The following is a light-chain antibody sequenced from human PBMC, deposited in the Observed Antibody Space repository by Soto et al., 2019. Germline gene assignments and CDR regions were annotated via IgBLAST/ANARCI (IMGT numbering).Light chain of an antibody. J-gene: IGKJ1*01. CDR3: QQYHSYPWT. V-gene: IGKV1-5*03. CDR2: KAS. Sequence: IQMTQSPSTLSASVGDRVTITCRASQSISSWLAWYQQKPGKAPKLLIYKASSLESGVPSRFSGSGSGTEFTLTISSLQPDDFATYYCQQYHSYPWTFGQGTKVEIK. CDR1: QSISSW.